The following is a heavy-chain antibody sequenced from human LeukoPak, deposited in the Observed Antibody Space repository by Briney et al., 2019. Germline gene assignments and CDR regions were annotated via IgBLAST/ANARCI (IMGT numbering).Heavy chain of an antibody. CDR3: ARDLSYSSGWYGSYYFDY. D-gene: IGHD6-19*01. CDR1: GFTFNKYT. V-gene: IGHV3-7*01. Sequence: GGSLRLSCAASGFTFNKYTMNWVRQAPGKGLEWVANIKQDGSEKYYVDSVKGRFTISRDNAKNSLYLQMNSLRAEDTAVYYCARDLSYSSGWYGSYYFDYWGQGTLVTVSS. J-gene: IGHJ4*02. CDR2: IKQDGSEK.